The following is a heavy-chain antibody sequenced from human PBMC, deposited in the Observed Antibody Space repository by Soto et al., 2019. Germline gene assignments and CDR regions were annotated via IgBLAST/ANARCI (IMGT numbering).Heavy chain of an antibody. V-gene: IGHV3-7*01. D-gene: IGHD2-2*01. J-gene: IGHJ4*02. CDR1: GFTFSSYW. CDR2: IKQDGSEK. CDR3: ARVERDCSSTSCYYFDY. Sequence: GGSLRLSCAASGFTFSSYWMSWVRQAPGKGLEWVANIKQDGSEKYYVDSVKGRFTISRDNAKNSLYLQMNSLRAEDTAVYYSARVERDCSSTSCYYFDYWGQGTLVTVSS.